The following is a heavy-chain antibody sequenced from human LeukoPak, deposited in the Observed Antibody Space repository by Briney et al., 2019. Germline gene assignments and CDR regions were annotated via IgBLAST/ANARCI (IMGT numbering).Heavy chain of an antibody. D-gene: IGHD3-9*01. J-gene: IGHJ4*02. CDR2: ISWNSGSI. CDR3: AKASIYDILTGYYVY. Sequence: GGSLRLSCAASGFTFDDYAMHWVRQAPGKGLEWVSGISWNSGSIGYADSVKGRFTISRDNAKNSLYLQMNSLRAEDTALYYCAKASIYDILTGYYVYWGQGTLVTVSS. CDR1: GFTFDDYA. V-gene: IGHV3-9*01.